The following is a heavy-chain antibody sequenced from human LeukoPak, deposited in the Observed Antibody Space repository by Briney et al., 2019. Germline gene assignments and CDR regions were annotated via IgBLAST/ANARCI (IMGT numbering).Heavy chain of an antibody. CDR2: INPSGGST. V-gene: IGHV1-46*01. Sequence: ASVKVSCKASGYTFTSYYMHWVRQAPGQGLEWMGIINPSGGSTSYAQKFQGRVTMTRDTSTSTAYMELSRLRSDDTAVYYCARDYMTTVTTGYWGQGTLVTVSS. D-gene: IGHD4-17*01. J-gene: IGHJ4*02. CDR1: GYTFTSYY. CDR3: ARDYMTTVTTGY.